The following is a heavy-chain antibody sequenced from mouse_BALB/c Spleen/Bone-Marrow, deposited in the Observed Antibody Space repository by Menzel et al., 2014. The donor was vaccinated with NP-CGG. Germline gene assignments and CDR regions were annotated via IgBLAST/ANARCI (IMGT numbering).Heavy chain of an antibody. CDR2: INPSNGRT. CDR1: GYTFTSYW. J-gene: IGHJ2*01. D-gene: IGHD1-1*01. Sequence: VQLQESGAELVKPGASVKLSCKASGYTFTSYWMHWVKQRPGQGLDWIGEINPSNGRTNYNEKFKGKATLTVDTSSSTAYMQLSSLTSEDSAVYYCARRTTTAVATDYWGQGTTLTVSS. CDR3: ARRTTTAVATDY. V-gene: IGHV1S81*02.